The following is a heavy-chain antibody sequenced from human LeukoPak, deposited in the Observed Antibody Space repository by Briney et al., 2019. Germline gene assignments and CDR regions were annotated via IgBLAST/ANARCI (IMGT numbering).Heavy chain of an antibody. Sequence: SETLSLTCTVSGGSINSYYWTWIRQSPGKGLEWIGHIYFTGTTTYNPSLKSRVTNSVDRSKNQFSLRLTSVTAADTAVYYCARQQQLEVWGPGTTVTVSS. CDR1: GGSINSYY. CDR2: IYFTGTT. J-gene: IGHJ6*02. D-gene: IGHD1/OR15-1a*01. V-gene: IGHV4-59*01. CDR3: ARQQQLEV.